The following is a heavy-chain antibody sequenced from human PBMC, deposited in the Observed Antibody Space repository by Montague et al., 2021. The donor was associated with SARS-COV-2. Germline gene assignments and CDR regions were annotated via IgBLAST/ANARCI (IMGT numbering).Heavy chain of an antibody. V-gene: IGHV4-39*02. CDR3: ARLKRYFDSSGSPSAFDF. J-gene: IGHJ3*01. Sequence: SETLSLTCTVSGGSITNNIDYWAWIRQPPGKGLEWIGSIYYTGNTYYNPSLKSRVTMSVVTSKNHFTLKLSSVTAAETAVYYCARLKRYFDSSGSPSAFDFWGQGTKVTVSS. CDR2: IYYTGNT. CDR1: GGSITNNIDY. D-gene: IGHD3-22*01.